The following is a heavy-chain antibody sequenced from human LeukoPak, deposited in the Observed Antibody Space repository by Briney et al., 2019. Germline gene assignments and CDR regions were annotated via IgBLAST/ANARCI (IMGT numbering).Heavy chain of an antibody. CDR2: ISSNGGST. CDR1: GFTFSSYA. CDR3: ARDLVDYGDYYYYYYMDV. D-gene: IGHD4-17*01. V-gene: IGHV3-64*01. Sequence: GGSLRLSCAASGFTFSSYAMHWVRQAPGKGLEYVSAISSNGGSTYYANSVKGRFTISRDNSKNTLYLQMGSLRAEDMAVYYCARDLVDYGDYYYYYYMDVWAKGPRSPSP. J-gene: IGHJ6*03.